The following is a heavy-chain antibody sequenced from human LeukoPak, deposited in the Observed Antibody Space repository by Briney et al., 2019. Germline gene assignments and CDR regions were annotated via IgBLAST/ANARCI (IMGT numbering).Heavy chain of an antibody. CDR3: AGPPEGSNSWQYRPEMGPFDY. J-gene: IGHJ4*02. D-gene: IGHD6-13*01. CDR1: GGTFSSYA. V-gene: IGHV1-69*13. Sequence: ASVKLSCKASGGTFSSYAISWVRQAPGQGLEWMGGIIPIFGTANYAQKFQGRVTITADESTSTAYMELSSLRFEDKTVYYCAGPPEGSNSWQYRPEMGPFDYWGKGTLVTVSS. CDR2: IIPIFGTA.